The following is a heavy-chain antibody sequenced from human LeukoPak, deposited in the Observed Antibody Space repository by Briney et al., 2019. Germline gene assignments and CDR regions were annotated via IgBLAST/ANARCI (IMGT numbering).Heavy chain of an antibody. D-gene: IGHD3-16*01. Sequence: GGSLRLSCAASGFSFGDYAMTWVRQAPGKGLEWVSAIARSGGYTYYADSVRGRFTISRDNSKNTLYLQMSSLRAEDTAVYYCAKLPAAGGDYVYMDSWGQGTLVTVSS. CDR1: GFSFGDYA. V-gene: IGHV3-23*01. CDR2: IARSGGYT. J-gene: IGHJ4*02. CDR3: AKLPAAGGDYVYMDS.